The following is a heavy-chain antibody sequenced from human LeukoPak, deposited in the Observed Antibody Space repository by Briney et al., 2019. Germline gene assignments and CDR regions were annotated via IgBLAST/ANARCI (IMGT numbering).Heavy chain of an antibody. V-gene: IGHV1-18*01. J-gene: IGHJ5*02. CDR1: GYTFTSYG. D-gene: IGHD5-12*01. Sequence: ASVKVSCKASGYTFTSYGINWVRQAPGQGLEWMGWISAYNSNTHYAQKLQGRVTMTTDTSTSTAYMELRSLRSDDTAVYYCARYRYSGYGGPIDFRPEANWFDPWGQGTLVTVSS. CDR2: ISAYNSNT. CDR3: ARYRYSGYGGPIDFRPEANWFDP.